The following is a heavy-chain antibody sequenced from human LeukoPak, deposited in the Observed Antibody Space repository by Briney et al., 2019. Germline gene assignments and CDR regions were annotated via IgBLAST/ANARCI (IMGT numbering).Heavy chain of an antibody. CDR2: ISGGGGST. V-gene: IGHV3-23*01. CDR3: AKDLAQVATATPFDY. Sequence: GGSLRLSCAASGFTFSSYAMSWVRQAPGKGLEWVSAISGGGGSTYYADSVKGRFTISRDNSKNTLYLQMNSLRAEDTAVYYCAKDLAQVATATPFDYWGQGTLVTVSS. J-gene: IGHJ4*02. CDR1: GFTFSSYA. D-gene: IGHD5-12*01.